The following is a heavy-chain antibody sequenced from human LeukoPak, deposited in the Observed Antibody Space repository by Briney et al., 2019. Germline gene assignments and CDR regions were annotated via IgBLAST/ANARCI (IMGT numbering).Heavy chain of an antibody. Sequence: GGSLRLSCAASGFTVSSNYMSWVRQAPGKGLEWVSVIYSGGSTYYADSVKGRFTISRHNSKNTLYLQMNSLRAEDTAVYYCATEGYYDSSGYYSQYWGQGTLVTVSS. J-gene: IGHJ1*01. CDR3: ATEGYYDSSGYYSQY. CDR1: GFTVSSNY. D-gene: IGHD3-22*01. V-gene: IGHV3-53*04. CDR2: IYSGGST.